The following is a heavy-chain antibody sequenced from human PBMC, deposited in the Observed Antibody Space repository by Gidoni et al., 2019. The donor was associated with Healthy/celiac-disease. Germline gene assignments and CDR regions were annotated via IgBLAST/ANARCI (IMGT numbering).Heavy chain of an antibody. D-gene: IGHD3-3*01. CDR1: GGSVSSGSDY. V-gene: IGHV4-61*01. Sequence: QVQLKESGPGLVKPSETMSPTCTVSGGSVSSGSDYWSWIRQPQGKGLEWIGYIYYSGSTHYHPSLKSRVTISVDTSTNQFSLKLSSVTAADTAVYYCARAPYYDFWSGYSLNWFDPWGQGTLVTVSS. J-gene: IGHJ5*02. CDR3: ARAPYYDFWSGYSLNWFDP. CDR2: IYYSGST.